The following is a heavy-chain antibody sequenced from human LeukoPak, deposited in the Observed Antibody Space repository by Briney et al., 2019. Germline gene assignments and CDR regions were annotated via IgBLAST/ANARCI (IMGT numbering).Heavy chain of an antibody. D-gene: IGHD3-3*01. J-gene: IGHJ5*02. V-gene: IGHV1-2*02. Sequence: ASVKVSCKTSGYIFTAHFLHWVRQAPGQGLEWMGWINPTSGATNYTQKFQGRVTMIRDTSVSTAYMQLTSLRSDDTAVYYCARDGLDYDAWSGILDQWGQGALVTVSS. CDR1: GYIFTAHF. CDR2: INPTSGAT. CDR3: ARDGLDYDAWSGILDQ.